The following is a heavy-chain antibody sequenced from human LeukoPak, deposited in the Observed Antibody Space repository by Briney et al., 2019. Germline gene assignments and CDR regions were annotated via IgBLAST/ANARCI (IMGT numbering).Heavy chain of an antibody. J-gene: IGHJ5*02. CDR1: GGSFGGYY. CDR3: ANSDIVATWNWFDP. Sequence: PSETLSLTCAVYGGSFGGYYWSWIRQPPGKGLEWIGEINHSGSTNYNPSLKSRVTISVDTSKNQFSLKLSSVTAADTAVYYCANSDIVATWNWFDPWGQGTLVTVSS. CDR2: INHSGST. V-gene: IGHV4-34*01. D-gene: IGHD5-12*01.